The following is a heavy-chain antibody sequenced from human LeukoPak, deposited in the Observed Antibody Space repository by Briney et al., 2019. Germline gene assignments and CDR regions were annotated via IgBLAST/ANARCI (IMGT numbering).Heavy chain of an antibody. CDR2: IYTSGST. J-gene: IGHJ6*03. Sequence: SETLSLTCTVSGGSISSYYWSWIRQPAGKGLEWIGRIYTSGSTNYNPSLTSRGTMSVDTSKNQFSLKLSSVTAADTAVYYCAREGSRYYYDSSGYYVGDYYYMDVWGKGTTVTVSS. CDR3: AREGSRYYYDSSGYYVGDYYYMDV. D-gene: IGHD3-22*01. CDR1: GGSISSYY. V-gene: IGHV4-4*07.